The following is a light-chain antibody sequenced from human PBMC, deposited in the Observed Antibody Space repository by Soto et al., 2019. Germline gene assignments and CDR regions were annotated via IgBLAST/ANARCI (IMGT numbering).Light chain of an antibody. J-gene: IGLJ1*01. CDR2: DVS. CDR1: STDVGRYNY. Sequence: QSALTQPASVSGSPGQSITISCTGTSTDVGRYNYVSWYQQHPGKAPKLMVYDVSNRPSWFSNRFSGSKSGITASLTISGLQAEDEADYYCTSYTSDSTYVFGTGTKLTV. CDR3: TSYTSDSTYV. V-gene: IGLV2-14*01.